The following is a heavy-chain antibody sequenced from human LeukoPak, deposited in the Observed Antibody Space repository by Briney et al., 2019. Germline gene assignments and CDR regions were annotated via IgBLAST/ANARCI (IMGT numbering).Heavy chain of an antibody. D-gene: IGHD3-3*01. CDR2: ISYDGSNK. CDR3: ARDGYYDFWSGYRNPDYYYYGMDV. CDR1: GFTFSSYA. Sequence: PGRSLRLSCAASGFTFSSYAMHWVRQAPGKGLEWVAVISYDGSNKYYADSVKGRFTISRDNSKNTLYLQMNSLRAEDTTVYYCARDGYYDFWSGYRNPDYYYYGMDVWGQGTTVTVSS. V-gene: IGHV3-30-3*01. J-gene: IGHJ6*02.